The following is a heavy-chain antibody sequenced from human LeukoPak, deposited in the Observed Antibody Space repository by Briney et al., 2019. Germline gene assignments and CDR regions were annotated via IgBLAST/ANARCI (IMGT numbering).Heavy chain of an antibody. CDR1: GVNFESYE. CDR2: ISGSGGST. D-gene: IGHD3-3*01. Sequence: GGSLRLSCAVTGVNFESYEMNWVRQAPGKGLEWVSAISGSGGSTYYADSVKGRFTISRDNSKNTLYLQMNSLRAEDTAVYYCARQKRGNFWSGYYMDVWGKGTTVTVSS. J-gene: IGHJ6*03. CDR3: ARQKRGNFWSGYYMDV. V-gene: IGHV3-23*01.